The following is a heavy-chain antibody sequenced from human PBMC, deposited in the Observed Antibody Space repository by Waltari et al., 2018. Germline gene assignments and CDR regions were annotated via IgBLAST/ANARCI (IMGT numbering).Heavy chain of an antibody. V-gene: IGHV4-39*01. CDR2: ISYPGTT. CDR1: GGSIDNSDHY. D-gene: IGHD1-26*01. J-gene: IGHJ6*02. Sequence: QLRLQESGPGLVKPSETLSLICTVSGGSIDNSDHYWGWIRRPPGKGLEWIGAISYPGTTNYNPSLRNRAAISVDTSKNQISLKLKSVTAADTAVYYCARHWWELLSADYNYYYGMDFWGQGTTVAVSS. CDR3: ARHWWELLSADYNYYYGMDF.